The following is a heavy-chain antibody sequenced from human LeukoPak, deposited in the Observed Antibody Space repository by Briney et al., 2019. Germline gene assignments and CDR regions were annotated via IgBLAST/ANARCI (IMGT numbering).Heavy chain of an antibody. D-gene: IGHD2-8*01. Sequence: PSQTLSLTCTVSGGSISSGNYYWSWIRQPPGKGLEWIGYIYYSGSTYYNPSLKSPVTISVDTSKNQFSLKLSSVTAADTAVYYCARDVYASTFDYWGQGTLVTVSS. J-gene: IGHJ4*02. CDR1: GGSISSGNYY. CDR3: ARDVYASTFDY. V-gene: IGHV4-30-4*08. CDR2: IYYSGST.